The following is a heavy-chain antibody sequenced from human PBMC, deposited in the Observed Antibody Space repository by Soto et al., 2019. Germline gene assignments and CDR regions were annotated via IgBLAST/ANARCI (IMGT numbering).Heavy chain of an antibody. V-gene: IGHV4-61*01. CDR2: IYYSGST. CDR3: ARDVDY. Sequence: PSETLSLTCTVPGGSVSSGSYYWSWIRQPPGKGLEWIGYIYYSGSTNYNPSLKSRVTISVDTSKNQFSLKLSSVTAADTAVYYCARDVDYWGQGTLVTVS. J-gene: IGHJ4*02. CDR1: GGSVSSGSYY.